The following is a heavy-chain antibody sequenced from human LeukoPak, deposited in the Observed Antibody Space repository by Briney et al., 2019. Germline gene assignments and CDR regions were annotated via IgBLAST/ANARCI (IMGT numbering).Heavy chain of an antibody. D-gene: IGHD2-15*01. CDR3: ARTPQYCSGGSCYSHSH. Sequence: SVKVSCKASGGTLSSYAISWVRQAPGQGLEWMGRIIPILGIANYAQKFQGRVTITADKSTSTAYMELSSLRSEDTAVYYCARTPQYCSGGSCYSHSHWGQGTLVTVSS. V-gene: IGHV1-69*04. CDR2: IIPILGIA. J-gene: IGHJ4*02. CDR1: GGTLSSYA.